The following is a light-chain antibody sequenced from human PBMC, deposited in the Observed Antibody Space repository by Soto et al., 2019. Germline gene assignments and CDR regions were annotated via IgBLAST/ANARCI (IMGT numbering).Light chain of an antibody. V-gene: IGKV3-20*01. J-gene: IGKJ1*01. CDR3: QEYGSSPGT. Sequence: EIVLTQSPGTLSLSPGERATLSCRASQSVSSSYLAWYQQKPGQAPRLLIYGASSRATGIPDRFSGSGSGTDFTLTISRLEPDVFAVYYYQEYGSSPGTCGQGTKVDIK. CDR2: GAS. CDR1: QSVSSSY.